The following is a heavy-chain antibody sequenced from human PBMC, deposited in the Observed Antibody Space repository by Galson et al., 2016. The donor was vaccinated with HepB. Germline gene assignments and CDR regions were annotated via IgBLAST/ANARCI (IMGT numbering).Heavy chain of an antibody. CDR2: ISGSGGST. V-gene: IGHV3-23*01. Sequence: SLRLSCAASGFTFSSYAMSWVRQAPGKGLEWVSAISGSGGSTHYADSVKGRFTISRDNSKNTLYLQMNSLRAEDTALYYCAKGLGYCSSTSCFLYYYYAMDGWGQGTTVTVSS. D-gene: IGHD2-2*01. CDR1: GFTFSSYA. CDR3: AKGLGYCSSTSCFLYYYYAMDG. J-gene: IGHJ6*02.